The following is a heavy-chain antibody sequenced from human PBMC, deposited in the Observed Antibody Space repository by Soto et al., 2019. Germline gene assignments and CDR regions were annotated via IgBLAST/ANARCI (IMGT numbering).Heavy chain of an antibody. CDR2: LYGNSGGI. Sequence: EVQLLESGGGLIQPGGSLTLSCAASGFTFGSYAMTWVRQAPGKGLESVAGLYGNSGGIQYADSVRGRFTILRDNSNNIVFLHMRRLRVEDTALYFCAKDAVAGDGLWLMDHWGPGTLVTVSS. CDR3: AKDAVAGDGLWLMDH. V-gene: IGHV3-23*01. CDR1: GFTFGSYA. J-gene: IGHJ4*02. D-gene: IGHD2-21*02.